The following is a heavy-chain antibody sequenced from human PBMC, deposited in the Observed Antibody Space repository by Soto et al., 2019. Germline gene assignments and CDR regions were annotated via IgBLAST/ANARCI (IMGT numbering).Heavy chain of an antibody. V-gene: IGHV4-31*03. Sequence: SETLSLTCTVSGGSISSGGYYWSWIRQHPGKGLEWIGEINHSGSTNHNPSLKSRVTISVDTSKNQFSLKLSSVTAADTAVYYCARGSYCSSTSCWNPIFRYWGQGTLVTVSS. CDR1: GGSISSGGYY. D-gene: IGHD2-2*01. CDR3: ARGSYCSSTSCWNPIFRY. CDR2: INHSGST. J-gene: IGHJ4*02.